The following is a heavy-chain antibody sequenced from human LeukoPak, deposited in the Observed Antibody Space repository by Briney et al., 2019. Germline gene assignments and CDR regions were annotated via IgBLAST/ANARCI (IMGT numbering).Heavy chain of an antibody. CDR3: ARGTMVRGVITKIDY. Sequence: GESLKTSCKGSGYSFTSYWIGWVRQMPGKGLEWMGIIYPGDSDTRYSPSFQGQVTISADKSISTAYLQWSSLKASDTAMYYCARGTMVRGVITKIDYWGQGTLVTVSS. CDR2: IYPGDSDT. V-gene: IGHV5-51*01. J-gene: IGHJ4*02. CDR1: GYSFTSYW. D-gene: IGHD3-10*01.